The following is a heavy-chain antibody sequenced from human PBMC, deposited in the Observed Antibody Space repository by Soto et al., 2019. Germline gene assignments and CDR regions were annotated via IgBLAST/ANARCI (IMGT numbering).Heavy chain of an antibody. V-gene: IGHV3-30*18. CDR2: ISYDGSNK. CDR3: AKDLGKTSFDY. J-gene: IGHJ4*02. CDR1: GFTFSSYG. Sequence: QVQLVESGGGVVQPGRSLRLSCAASGFTFSSYGMHWVRQAPGKGLEWVAVISYDGSNKYYADSVKGRFTISRDNSKNTLYLQMNSLRAEDTAVYYCAKDLGKTSFDYWGQGTLVTVSS.